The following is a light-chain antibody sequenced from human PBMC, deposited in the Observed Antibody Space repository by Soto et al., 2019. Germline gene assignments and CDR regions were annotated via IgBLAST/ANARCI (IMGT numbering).Light chain of an antibody. V-gene: IGKV1-39*01. J-gene: IGKJ1*01. Sequence: DIQMTQSPSSLSASVGDRVTITCRASQSISTYLNWYHKKPGKAPKLLNYSASSLQSGAPSRFSGSGSGTDVTLTISSLQPEDFATYYCQQSDSTPWTFGQGTKVEIK. CDR3: QQSDSTPWT. CDR2: SAS. CDR1: QSISTY.